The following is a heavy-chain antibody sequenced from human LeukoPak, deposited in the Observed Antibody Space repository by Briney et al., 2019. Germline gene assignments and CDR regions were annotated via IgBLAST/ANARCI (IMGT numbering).Heavy chain of an antibody. D-gene: IGHD5-18*01. J-gene: IGHJ4*02. CDR1: GFTFSSNY. Sequence: TGGSLRLSCAVSGFTFSSNYMTWVRQAPGKGLEWVSVIYSGGSIYYSYSVKGRFTISRDISKNTVDLQLNSLRAEDTAVYYCASGKETSMAQGYWGQGTLVTVSS. CDR2: IYSGGSI. CDR3: ASGKETSMAQGY. V-gene: IGHV3-53*01.